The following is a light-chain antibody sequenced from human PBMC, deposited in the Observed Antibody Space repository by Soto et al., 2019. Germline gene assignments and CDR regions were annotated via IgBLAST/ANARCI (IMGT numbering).Light chain of an antibody. CDR1: QSIGSN. CDR3: HQYINWSWT. CDR2: GAS. V-gene: IGKV3-15*01. J-gene: IGKJ1*01. Sequence: EIVMTQSPATLSVSPGERATLSCRASQSIGSNLAWYQQRPGQTPRLLIYGASTRATAIPARFSGSGSGTEFTLTISSLQSEDFAFYYCHQYINWSWTFGQGTKVEIK.